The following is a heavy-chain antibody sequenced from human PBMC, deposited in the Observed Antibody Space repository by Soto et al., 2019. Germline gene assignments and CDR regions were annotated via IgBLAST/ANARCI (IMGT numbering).Heavy chain of an antibody. CDR2: IYTSGST. V-gene: IGHV4-4*07. CDR1: GGSISSYY. D-gene: IGHD3-9*01. Sequence: QVQLQESGPGLVKPSETLSLTCTVSGGSISSYYWSWIRQPAGKGLEWIGRIYTSGSTNYNPSLKSRGTMSVATSKNQFSLRLSSVTAADTAVYYCARDRSDILTGTVGFNWFDPWGQGTLVTVSS. CDR3: ARDRSDILTGTVGFNWFDP. J-gene: IGHJ5*02.